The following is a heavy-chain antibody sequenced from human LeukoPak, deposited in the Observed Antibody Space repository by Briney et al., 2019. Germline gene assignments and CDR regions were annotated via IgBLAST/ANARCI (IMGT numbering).Heavy chain of an antibody. CDR1: GYSVSSGYY. J-gene: IGHJ4*02. Sequence: PSETLSLTCTVSGYSVSSGYYWGWIRHPPGKGLEWIASIYHSGDTYYNPSLRSRVTISVDTPKNHVSLKLSSATDAETAIYYGARDLGGYRSDWYSPNDPYGDHWGQGALVTASS. V-gene: IGHV4-38-2*02. CDR3: ARDLGGYRSDWYSPNDPYGDH. D-gene: IGHD6-19*01. CDR2: IYHSGDT.